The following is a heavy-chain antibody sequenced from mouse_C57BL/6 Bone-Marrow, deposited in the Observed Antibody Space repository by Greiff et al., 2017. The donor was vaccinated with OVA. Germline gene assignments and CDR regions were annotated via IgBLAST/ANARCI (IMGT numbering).Heavy chain of an antibody. CDR2: IRNKANNHAS. J-gene: IGHJ4*01. Sequence: EVQVVESGGGLVQPGGSMKLSCAASGFTFSDAWMDWVRQSPEKGLEWVAEIRNKANNHASYYAESVKGRFTISRDDSKSSVYLHMNSLRAEDAGIYYYTSYYYGSKYYALDYWGQGTSVTVAS. D-gene: IGHD1-1*01. V-gene: IGHV6-6*01. CDR1: GFTFSDAW. CDR3: TSYYYGSKYYALDY.